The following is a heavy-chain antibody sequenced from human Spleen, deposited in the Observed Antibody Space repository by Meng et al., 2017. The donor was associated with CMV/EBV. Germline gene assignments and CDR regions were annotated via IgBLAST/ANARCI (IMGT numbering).Heavy chain of an antibody. CDR2: IIPTLGIA. CDR3: ARDNNWGPDY. CDR1: GGTFNTYT. J-gene: IGHJ4*02. D-gene: IGHD7-27*01. Sequence: SVKVSCKASGGTFNTYTLSWVRQTPGQGLEWVGRIIPTLGIATYAQNFRGRVTITADKSTRTAYMELSSLRSDDTAVYYCARDNNWGPDYWGQGTLVTVSS. V-gene: IGHV1-69*04.